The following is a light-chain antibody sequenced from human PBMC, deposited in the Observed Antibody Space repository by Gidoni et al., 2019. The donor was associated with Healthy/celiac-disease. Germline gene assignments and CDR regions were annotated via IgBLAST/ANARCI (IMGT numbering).Light chain of an antibody. CDR1: QSISSY. J-gene: IGKJ1*01. CDR3: QQSYSTPRT. CDR2: AAS. Sequence: ASVGDRVTITCRASQSISSYLNWYQQKPGKAPKLLIYAASSLQSGVPSRFSGSGSGTDFTLTISSLQPEDFATYYCQQSYSTPRTFGQGTKVEIK. V-gene: IGKV1-39*01.